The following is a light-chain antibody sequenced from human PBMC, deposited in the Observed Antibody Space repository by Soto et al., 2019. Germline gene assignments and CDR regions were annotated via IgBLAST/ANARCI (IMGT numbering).Light chain of an antibody. CDR3: QQYNNWPRT. Sequence: EIVMTQSPATLSVSPGERATLSCRASQSVSNNLGWYQQKPGQAPRLLIYGASTRATGIPARFSGSGCGTEFTLTISSLQSEDFAVYYCQQYNNWPRTFGQGTKVEIK. CDR2: GAS. V-gene: IGKV3-15*01. J-gene: IGKJ1*01. CDR1: QSVSNN.